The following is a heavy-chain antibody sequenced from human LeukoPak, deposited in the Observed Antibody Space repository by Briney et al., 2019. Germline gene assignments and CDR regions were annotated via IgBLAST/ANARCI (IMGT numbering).Heavy chain of an antibody. Sequence: GGSLRLSCAASGFTVSSNYMNWVRQAPGKGLEWVSYISYTGSPTYYADSVKGRFIISRDNAKNSVYLQMNSLRVDDTGIYYCARRHSSVFEPWGQGTLVTVSS. J-gene: IGHJ5*02. CDR1: GFTVSSNY. V-gene: IGHV3-48*03. CDR3: ARRHSSVFEP. D-gene: IGHD3-22*01. CDR2: ISYTGSPT.